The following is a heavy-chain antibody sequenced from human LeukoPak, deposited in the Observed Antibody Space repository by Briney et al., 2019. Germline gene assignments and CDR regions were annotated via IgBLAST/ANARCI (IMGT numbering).Heavy chain of an antibody. CDR3: AKDGYCSSTSCYTWFDP. V-gene: IGHV3-9*01. J-gene: IGHJ5*02. CDR2: ISWNSGSI. CDR1: GFTFDDYA. D-gene: IGHD2-2*02. Sequence: PGRSLRLSCAASGFTFDDYAMHWVRQAPGKGLERVSGISWNSGSIGYADSVKGRFTISRDNAKNSLYLQMNSLRAEDTALYYCAKDGYCSSTSCYTWFDPWGQGTLVTVSS.